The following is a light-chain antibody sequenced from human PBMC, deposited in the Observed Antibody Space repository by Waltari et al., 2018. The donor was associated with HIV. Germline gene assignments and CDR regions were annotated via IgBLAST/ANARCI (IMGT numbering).Light chain of an antibody. CDR3: SSYTSNSRV. V-gene: IGLV2-14*03. CDR1: SSDVGGYNY. CDR2: DVT. J-gene: IGLJ1*01. Sequence: QSALTQPASVSGSRGQSITISCTGTSSDVGGYNYVSWYQQHPGKAPKLMIYDVTSRPSGFANRFSGSKSGNTASLTISGLQAEDEADDYCSSYTSNSRVFGTGTKVTVL.